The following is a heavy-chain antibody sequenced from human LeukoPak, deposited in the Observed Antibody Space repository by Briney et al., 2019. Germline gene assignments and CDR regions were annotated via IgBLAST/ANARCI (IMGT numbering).Heavy chain of an antibody. D-gene: IGHD5-18*01. CDR2: ISAYNGNT. V-gene: IGHV1-18*01. CDR1: GYTFTSYG. Sequence: ASVKVSCKASGYTFTSYGISWVRQAPGQGLEWMGWISAYNGNTNYAQKLQGRVTMTTDTSTSTAYMELRSLRSDDTAVYYCARTPTLTTTMVPRGWFDPWGQGTLVTVSS. CDR3: ARTPTLTTTMVPRGWFDP. J-gene: IGHJ5*02.